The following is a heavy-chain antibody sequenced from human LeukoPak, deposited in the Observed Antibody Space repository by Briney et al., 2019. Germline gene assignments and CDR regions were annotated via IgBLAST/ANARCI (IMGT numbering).Heavy chain of an antibody. CDR3: ARRYEGRGYAYDY. Sequence: SETLSLTCTVSGVSISSYNQNWVRHRPRPGLGLDWFGGFHFSGAINYHPSLRSRVTIFVDTSKKQISLKLNSVTAADTAVYYCARRYEGRGYAYDYWGQGVLVTVSS. D-gene: IGHD3-22*01. CDR2: FHFSGAI. CDR1: GVSISSYNQN. V-gene: IGHV4-39*01. J-gene: IGHJ4*02.